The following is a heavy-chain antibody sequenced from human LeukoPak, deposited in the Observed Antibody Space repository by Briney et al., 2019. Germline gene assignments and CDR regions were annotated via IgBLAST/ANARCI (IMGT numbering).Heavy chain of an antibody. CDR3: ARGGGYCSGGSCQLDY. D-gene: IGHD2-15*01. V-gene: IGHV1-69*13. CDR1: GGTFSSYA. Sequence: SVKVSCKASGGTFSSYAISWVRQAPGQGLEWMGGIIPIFGTANYAQKFQGRVTITADESTSTAYMELSSLRSEDTAVHYCARGGGYCSGGSCQLDYWGQGTLVTVSS. CDR2: IIPIFGTA. J-gene: IGHJ4*02.